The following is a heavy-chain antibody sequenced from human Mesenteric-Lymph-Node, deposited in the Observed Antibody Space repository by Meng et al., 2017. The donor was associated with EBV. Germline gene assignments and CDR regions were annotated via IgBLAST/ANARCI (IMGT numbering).Heavy chain of an antibody. CDR1: GFTFSSYS. CDR2: ISSSSSYI. V-gene: IGHV3-21*01. D-gene: IGHD6-19*01. CDR3: ARIAVAENWFDP. J-gene: IGHJ5*02. Sequence: EVQLVESGGGLVKLGGSLRLSCAASGFTFSSYSMDWVRQAPGKGLEWVSSISSSSSYIYYADSVKGRFTISRDNAKNSLYLQMNSLRAEDTAVYYCARIAVAENWFDPWGQGTLVTVSS.